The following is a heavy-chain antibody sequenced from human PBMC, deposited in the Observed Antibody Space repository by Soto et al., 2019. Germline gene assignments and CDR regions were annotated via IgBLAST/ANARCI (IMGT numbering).Heavy chain of an antibody. CDR1: GGSISSSSYY. Sequence: SETLSLTCTVSGGSISSSSYYWGWIRQPPGKGLEWIGSIYYSGSTYYNPSLKSRVTISVDTSKNQFSLKLSSVTAADTAVYYCARLTYTVTTFRHYYYYGMDVWGQGTTVTVSS. CDR3: ARLTYTVTTFRHYYYYGMDV. D-gene: IGHD4-4*01. CDR2: IYYSGST. V-gene: IGHV4-39*01. J-gene: IGHJ6*02.